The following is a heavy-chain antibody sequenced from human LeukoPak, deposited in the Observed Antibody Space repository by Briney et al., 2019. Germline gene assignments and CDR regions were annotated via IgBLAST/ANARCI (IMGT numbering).Heavy chain of an antibody. D-gene: IGHD3-10*01. CDR2: INPNSGGT. V-gene: IGHV1-2*02. J-gene: IGHJ4*02. CDR1: GYTFTGYY. Sequence: ASVKVSCKASGYTFTGYYMHWVRQAPGQGLEWMGWINPNSGGTNYAQKFQGRVTMTRDTSIGTAYMELSRLRSDDTAVYYCARNPVRGVIIGGYWGQGTLVTVSS. CDR3: ARNPVRGVIIGGY.